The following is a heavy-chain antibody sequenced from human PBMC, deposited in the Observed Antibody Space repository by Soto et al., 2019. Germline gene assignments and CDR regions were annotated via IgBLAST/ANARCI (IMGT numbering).Heavy chain of an antibody. V-gene: IGHV3-21*01. CDR2: ISSSSSYI. J-gene: IGHJ5*02. Sequence: GGSLRRSCAASGFTFSSYSMNWVRQAPGKGLEWVSSISSSSSYIYYADSVKGRFTISRDSAKNSLYLQMNSLRAEDTAVYYCARAVWTQQATWGQGTLVTVS. CDR3: ARAVWTQQAT. D-gene: IGHD3-16*01. CDR1: GFTFSSYS.